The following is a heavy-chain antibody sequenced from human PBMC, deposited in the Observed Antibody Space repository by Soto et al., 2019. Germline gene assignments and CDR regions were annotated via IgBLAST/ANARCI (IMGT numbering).Heavy chain of an antibody. J-gene: IGHJ6*02. Sequence: SVKVSCKASGGTFSSYAISWVRQAPGQGLEWMGGIIPIFGTANYAQKFQGRVTITADKSTSTAYMELSSLRSEDTAVYYCAGGSGYPLYYYYGMDVWGQGTTVTVSS. D-gene: IGHD3-22*01. CDR1: GGTFSSYA. CDR2: IIPIFGTA. V-gene: IGHV1-69*06. CDR3: AGGSGYPLYYYYGMDV.